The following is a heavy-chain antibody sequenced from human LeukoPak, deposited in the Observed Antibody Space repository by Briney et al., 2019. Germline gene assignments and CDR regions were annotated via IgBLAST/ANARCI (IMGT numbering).Heavy chain of an antibody. CDR1: GYTFTSYY. CDR2: INPSGGST. D-gene: IGHD3-10*01. V-gene: IGHV1-46*01. J-gene: IGHJ4*02. Sequence: ASVKVSCKASGYTFTSYYMHWGRQAPGQGLEWMGIINPSGGSTSYAQKFQGRVTMTRDTSTSTAYMELSSLRSEDTAVYYCAHSPYYYGSGSHPPGYWGQGTLVTVSS. CDR3: AHSPYYYGSGSHPPGY.